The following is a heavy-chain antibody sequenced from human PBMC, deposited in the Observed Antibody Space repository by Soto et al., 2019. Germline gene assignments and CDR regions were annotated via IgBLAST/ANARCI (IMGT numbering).Heavy chain of an antibody. D-gene: IGHD1-26*01. Sequence: GGSLRLSCAASGFSFTNAWMSWVRQAPGKGLEWVGRIKSEADGGTTDYTATVKGRFTISRDDSKNTLYLQINTLKTEDTSSYYCNTGEERAGRFYGMDVCGQGPTVTVYS. V-gene: IGHV3-15*01. CDR1: GFSFTNAW. CDR2: IKSEADGGTT. J-gene: IGHJ6*02. CDR3: NTGEERAGRFYGMDV.